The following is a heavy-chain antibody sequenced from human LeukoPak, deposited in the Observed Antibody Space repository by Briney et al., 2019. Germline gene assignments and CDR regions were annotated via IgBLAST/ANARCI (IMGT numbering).Heavy chain of an antibody. J-gene: IGHJ4*02. D-gene: IGHD3-16*01. V-gene: IGHV4-31*03. CDR2: IYYSGST. CDR1: GGSISSGGYY. Sequence: PSETLSLTCTVSGGSISSGGYYWSWIRQHPGKGLEWIGYIYYSGSTYYNPSLKSRVTISVDTSKNQFSLKLSSVTAADTAVYYCAREGWAAFDYWGQGTLVTVSS. CDR3: AREGWAAFDY.